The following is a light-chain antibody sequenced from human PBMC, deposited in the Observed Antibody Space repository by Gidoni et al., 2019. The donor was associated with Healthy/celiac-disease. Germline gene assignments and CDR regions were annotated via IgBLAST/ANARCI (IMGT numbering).Light chain of an antibody. CDR3: QQSYSTPPIT. CDR1: QSSSSY. CDR2: AAA. V-gene: IGKV1-39*01. J-gene: IGKJ5*01. Sequence: DIQMTQSPSSLSASVGDRVTITCRASQSSSSYLNWYKQKPGKAPKLLIYAAASLQSGVPSRFSGSGSGTDFTLTISSLQPEDFATYYCQQSYSTPPITFGQGTRLEIK.